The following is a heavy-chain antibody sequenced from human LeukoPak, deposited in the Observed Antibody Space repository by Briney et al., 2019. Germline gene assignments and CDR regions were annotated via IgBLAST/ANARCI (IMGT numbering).Heavy chain of an antibody. J-gene: IGHJ3*02. CDR2: IKQDGSEK. V-gene: IGHV3-7*03. CDR3: AKNEDIVAVVAFRAFDI. D-gene: IGHD2-15*01. CDR1: GFTFSNYW. Sequence: GGSLRLSCAASGFTFSNYWMSWVRQAPGKGLEWVANIKQDGSEKYYVDSVKGRFTISRDNTENSLYLQMNSLRAEDTAVYYCAKNEDIVAVVAFRAFDIWGQGTIVTVSS.